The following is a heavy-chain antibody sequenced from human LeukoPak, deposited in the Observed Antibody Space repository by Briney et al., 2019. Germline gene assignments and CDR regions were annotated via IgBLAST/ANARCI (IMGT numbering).Heavy chain of an antibody. D-gene: IGHD2-2*01. V-gene: IGHV4-4*07. CDR3: ARQYCSSTSCSYYFDY. CDR1: GGSISSHY. CDR2: IYTSGST. J-gene: IGHJ4*02. Sequence: SETLSLTCTVSGGSISSHYWSWIRQPAGKGLEWIGRIYTSGSTNYNPSLRSRVTISVDTSKNQFSLKLSSVTAADTAVYYCARQYCSSTSCSYYFDYWGQGTLVTVSS.